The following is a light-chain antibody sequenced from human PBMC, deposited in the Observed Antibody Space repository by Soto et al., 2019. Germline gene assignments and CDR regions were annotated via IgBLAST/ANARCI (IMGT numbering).Light chain of an antibody. V-gene: IGKV1-5*03. Sequence: DIQMTQSPSTLSASIGDRVTITCRASQSISTWLAWYQQKPGKAPKLLIYKASTLESGVPSRFSGSGSGTEFTLTISSLQPDDFATYYCQQYNSYPYTFGQGTKLEIK. CDR1: QSISTW. CDR3: QQYNSYPYT. CDR2: KAS. J-gene: IGKJ2*01.